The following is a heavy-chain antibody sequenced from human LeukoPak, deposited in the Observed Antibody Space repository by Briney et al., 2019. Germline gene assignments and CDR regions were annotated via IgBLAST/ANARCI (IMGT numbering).Heavy chain of an antibody. CDR1: GYGFTSYW. V-gene: IGHV5-51*01. J-gene: IGHJ4*02. CDR2: IYPGDSDT. D-gene: IGHD1-26*01. Sequence: GESLKISCKGSGYGFTSYWIGWVRQMPGKGLEWMGIIYPGDSDTRYSPSFQGQVTISADKSISTAYLQWSSLKASDTAMYYCAREGLGIVGATDFDYWGQGTLVTVSS. CDR3: AREGLGIVGATDFDY.